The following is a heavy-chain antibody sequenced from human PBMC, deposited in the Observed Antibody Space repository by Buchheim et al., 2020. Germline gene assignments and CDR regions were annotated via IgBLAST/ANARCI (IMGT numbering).Heavy chain of an antibody. CDR2: IYYSGST. Sequence: QVQLQESGPGLVKPSQTLSLTCTVSGGSISSGGYYWSWIRQHPGKGLEWIGYIYYSGSTYYNPSLKSRVTISVDTSKKQFSLKLSSVTAADTAVYYCARDTITMVRGVPHRDYYYGMDVWGQGTT. CDR3: ARDTITMVRGVPHRDYYYGMDV. V-gene: IGHV4-31*03. D-gene: IGHD3-10*01. CDR1: GGSISSGGYY. J-gene: IGHJ6*02.